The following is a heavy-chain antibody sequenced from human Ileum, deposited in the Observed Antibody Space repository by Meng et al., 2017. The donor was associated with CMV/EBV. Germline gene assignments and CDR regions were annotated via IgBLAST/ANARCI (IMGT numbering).Heavy chain of an antibody. Sequence: QGQLQQGGAGLLKPSETLYLPCAVFGGSFTDYYWTWFRQSPGKGLEWIGENTHSGRAYYSSSLTGRATISVDMSKYQFSLKLPSVTAADTAIYYCARGLASGWPDYWGQGTLVTVSS. D-gene: IGHD3-10*01. CDR3: ARGLASGWPDY. CDR2: NTHSGRA. CDR1: GGSFTDYY. V-gene: IGHV4-34*01. J-gene: IGHJ4*02.